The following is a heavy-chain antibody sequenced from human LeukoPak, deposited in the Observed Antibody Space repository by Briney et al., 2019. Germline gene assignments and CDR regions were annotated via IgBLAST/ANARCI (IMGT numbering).Heavy chain of an antibody. CDR1: GGTFSSYA. J-gene: IGHJ6*02. CDR2: IIPIFGTA. V-gene: IGHV1-69*13. CDR3: ARGHYDILTGYMPPYGMDV. D-gene: IGHD3-9*01. Sequence: SVKVSCKASGGTFSSYAISWVRQAPGQGLEWVGGIIPIFGTANYAQKFQGRVTITADESTSTAYMELSSLRSEDTAVYYCARGHYDILTGYMPPYGMDVWGQGTTVTVSS.